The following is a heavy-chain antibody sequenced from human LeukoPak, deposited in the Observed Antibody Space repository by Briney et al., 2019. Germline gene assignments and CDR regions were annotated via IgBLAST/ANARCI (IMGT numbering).Heavy chain of an antibody. CDR2: ISSSSSYI. V-gene: IGHV3-21*01. D-gene: IGHD5-24*01. Sequence: GGSLRLSCAASGFTFSSYEMNWVRQAPGKGLEWVSSISSSSSYIYYADSVKGRFTISRDNAKNSLYLQMNSLRAEDTAVYYCARGGDGYNRWLFDYWGQGTLVTVSS. CDR1: GFTFSSYE. CDR3: ARGGDGYNRWLFDY. J-gene: IGHJ4*02.